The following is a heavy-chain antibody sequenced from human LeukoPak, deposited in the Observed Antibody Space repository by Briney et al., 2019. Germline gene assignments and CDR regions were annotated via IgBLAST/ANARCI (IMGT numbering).Heavy chain of an antibody. CDR3: AREDLIGYYGMDV. D-gene: IGHD3-22*01. V-gene: IGHV1-18*01. J-gene: IGHJ6*02. Sequence: ASVKVSCKASGYTFTSYGISWVRQAPGQGLEWMGWISAYNGNTNYAQKFQGRVTMTRNTSISTAYMELSSLRSEDTAVYYCAREDLIGYYGMDVWGQGTTVIVAS. CDR1: GYTFTSYG. CDR2: ISAYNGNT.